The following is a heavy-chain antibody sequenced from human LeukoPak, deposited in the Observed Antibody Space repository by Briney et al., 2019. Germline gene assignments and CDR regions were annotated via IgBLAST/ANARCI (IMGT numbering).Heavy chain of an antibody. D-gene: IGHD4-23*01. CDR3: ARSSVGVVTPSY. J-gene: IGHJ4*02. CDR2: IYYSGST. CDR1: GGSISSYY. Sequence: SETLSLTCTVPGGSISSYYWSWIRQPPGKGLGWIGYIYYSGSTNYNPSLKSRVTISVDTSKNQFYLKLSSVTAADTAVYYCARSSVGVVTPSYWGQGTLGTVSS. V-gene: IGHV4-59*08.